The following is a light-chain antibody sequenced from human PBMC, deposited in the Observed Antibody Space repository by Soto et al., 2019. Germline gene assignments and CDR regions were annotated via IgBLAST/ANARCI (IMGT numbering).Light chain of an antibody. CDR3: QQSYSTTWT. CDR2: AAS. CDR1: QSISSY. J-gene: IGKJ1*01. V-gene: IGKV1-39*01. Sequence: DMQTTQSPSSLSASVGDRVTITCRASQSISSYLNWYQQKPGKAPKLLIYAASSLQSGVPSRFSGSGSETDFTLTISSLQPEDFATYSCQQSYSTTWTFGQGTKVDIK.